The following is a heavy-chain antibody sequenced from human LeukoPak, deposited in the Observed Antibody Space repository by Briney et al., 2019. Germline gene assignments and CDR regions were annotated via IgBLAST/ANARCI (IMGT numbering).Heavy chain of an antibody. D-gene: IGHD6-13*01. CDR3: ARASSSWFTGAAFVI. J-gene: IGHJ3*02. CDR2: IYHSGST. Sequence: SQTLSLTCAVSGGSISGGGYSWSWIRQPPGKGLEWIGYIYHSGSTYYNPSLKSRVTISVDRSKNQFSLKLSSVTAADTAVYYCARASSSWFTGAAFVIWGQGTMVTVSS. V-gene: IGHV4-30-2*01. CDR1: GGSISGGGYS.